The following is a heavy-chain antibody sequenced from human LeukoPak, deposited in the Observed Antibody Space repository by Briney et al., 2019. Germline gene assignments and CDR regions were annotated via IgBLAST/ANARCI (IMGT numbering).Heavy chain of an antibody. J-gene: IGHJ6*03. CDR2: VHYSGST. CDR1: GGSISSYY. Sequence: SETLSLTCTVSGGSISSYYWSWIRQPPGKGLVWIGYVHYSGSTNYNPSLKSRVTISVDTSKNQFSLKLSSVTVADTAVYYCARVHYSNYVWNYYYYYMDVWGKGTTVTVSS. V-gene: IGHV4-59*01. D-gene: IGHD4-11*01. CDR3: ARVHYSNYVWNYYYYYMDV.